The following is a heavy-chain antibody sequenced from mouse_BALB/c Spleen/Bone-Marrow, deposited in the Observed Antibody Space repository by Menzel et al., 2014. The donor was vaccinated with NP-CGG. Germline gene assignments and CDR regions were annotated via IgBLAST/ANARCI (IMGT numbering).Heavy chain of an antibody. D-gene: IGHD1-2*01. CDR3: ARYYYGYYFDY. CDR2: IDPANGNT. CDR1: GFNIKDTY. Sequence: LVESGAELVKPGASVKLSCTASGFNIKDTYMHWVKQRPEQGLEWIGRIDPANGNTIYDPKFQGKATITADTSSNTAYLQLSSLTSEDTAVYYCARYYYGYYFDYWGQGTTLTVSS. J-gene: IGHJ2*01. V-gene: IGHV14-3*02.